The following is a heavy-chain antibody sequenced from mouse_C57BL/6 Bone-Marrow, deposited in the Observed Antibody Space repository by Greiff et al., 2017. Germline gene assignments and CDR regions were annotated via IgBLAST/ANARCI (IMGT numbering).Heavy chain of an antibody. V-gene: IGHV1-62-2*01. Sequence: QVQLQQSGAELVKPGASVKLSCKASGYTFTEYTIHWVKQRSGQGLAWIGWFYPGSGSLKYNEKFKDQDTLTADKSSSTVSMELSRLTSEDSAVYFCARHDSYGSRRDYCDYWGQGTTLTVSS. D-gene: IGHD1-1*01. CDR2: FYPGSGSL. J-gene: IGHJ2*01. CDR3: ARHDSYGSRRDYCDY. CDR1: GYTFTEYT.